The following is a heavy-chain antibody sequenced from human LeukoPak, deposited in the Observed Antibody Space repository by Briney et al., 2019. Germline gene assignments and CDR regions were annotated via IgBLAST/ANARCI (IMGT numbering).Heavy chain of an antibody. Sequence: PSETLSLTCTVSGGSISSGGYSWSWIRQHPGKGLEWIGYIYYSGSTYYNPSPKSRVTISVDTSKNQFSLKLSSVPAAATAVYYCARLPDAFDICGQGTMVTVSS. CDR2: IYYSGST. CDR3: ARLPDAFDI. V-gene: IGHV4-31*03. D-gene: IGHD5-18*01. CDR1: GGSISSGGYS. J-gene: IGHJ3*02.